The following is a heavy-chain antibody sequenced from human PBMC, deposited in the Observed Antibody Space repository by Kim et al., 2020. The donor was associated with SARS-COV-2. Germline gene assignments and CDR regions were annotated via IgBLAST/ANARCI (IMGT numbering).Heavy chain of an antibody. J-gene: IGHJ4*02. V-gene: IGHV1-2*02. CDR3: ARSSLLDFDY. CDR2: GGT. Sequence: GGTNYAQKFQGRVTMPRDTSIRAVYLELTSLRSDDTAVYYCARSSLLDFDYWGQGTLVTVSS. D-gene: IGHD3-16*02.